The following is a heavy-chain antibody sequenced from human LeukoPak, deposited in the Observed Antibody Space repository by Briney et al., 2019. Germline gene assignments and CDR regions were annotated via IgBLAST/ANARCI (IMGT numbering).Heavy chain of an antibody. Sequence: ASVKVSCKASGYTFTSYDINWVRQATGQGLGWMGWMNPNSGNTAYAQKFQGRVTMTRNTSISTAYMELSSLRSADTAVYYCARSETSWYGYWGQGTLVTVSS. CDR2: MNPNSGNT. D-gene: IGHD6-13*01. V-gene: IGHV1-8*01. J-gene: IGHJ4*02. CDR3: ARSETSWYGY. CDR1: GYTFTSYD.